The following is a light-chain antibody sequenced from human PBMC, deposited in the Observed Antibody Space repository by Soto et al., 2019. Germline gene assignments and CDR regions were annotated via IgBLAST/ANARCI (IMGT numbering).Light chain of an antibody. J-gene: IGKJ1*01. CDR3: QQYGISPT. CDR2: DVS. V-gene: IGKV3-20*01. Sequence: EIVLTQFPGTLYLSPGERATLSCRSSQSVSNSYLAWYQQKPGQAPRLLIYDVSSRATGIPDRFSGSGSGTDFTLTISRLESEDFVVYYCQQYGISPTFGQGTKVEIK. CDR1: QSVSNSY.